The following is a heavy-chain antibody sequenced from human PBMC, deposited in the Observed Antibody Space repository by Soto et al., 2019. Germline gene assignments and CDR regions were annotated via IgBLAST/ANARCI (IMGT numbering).Heavy chain of an antibody. CDR1: GYDFTTYG. CDR2: ISAHNGNT. D-gene: IGHD1-1*01. J-gene: IGHJ4*02. CDR3: ARRRYGDY. V-gene: IGHV1-18*01. Sequence: QVHLVQSGAEVKKPGASVKVSCKGSGYDFTTYGITWVRQAPGQGLEWMAWISAHNGNTDYAQKLQGRVTVTRDTPTSTAYMELRSLRSDHTAMYSCARRRYGDYWGQGPLVTVSS.